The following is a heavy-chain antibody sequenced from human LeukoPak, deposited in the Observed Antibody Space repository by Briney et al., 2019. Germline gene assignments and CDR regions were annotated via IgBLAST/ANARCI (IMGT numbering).Heavy chain of an antibody. J-gene: IGHJ6*02. D-gene: IGHD3-9*01. CDR3: ARGGSYCDILTGSYYYYGMDV. CDR1: GYTFTSYD. V-gene: IGHV1-8*01. CDR2: MNPNSGNT. Sequence: ASVKVSCKASGYTFTSYDINWVRQATGQGLEWMGWMNPNSGNTGYAQKFQGRVTMTRNTSISTAYMELSSLRSEDTAVYYCARGGSYCDILTGSYYYYGMDVWGQGTTVTVSS.